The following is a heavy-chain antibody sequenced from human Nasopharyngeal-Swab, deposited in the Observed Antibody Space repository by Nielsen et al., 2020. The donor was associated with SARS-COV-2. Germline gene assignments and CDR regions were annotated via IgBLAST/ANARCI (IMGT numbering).Heavy chain of an antibody. J-gene: IGHJ5*02. V-gene: IGHV7-4-1*02. D-gene: IGHD6-13*01. CDR2: INTNTGNP. CDR3: AGGPIAAAGRSLNWFDP. Sequence: WVRQAPGQGLEWMGWINTNTGNPTYAQGFTGRFVFSLDTSVSTAYLQISSLKAEDTAVYYCAGGPIAAAGRSLNWFDPWGQGTLVTVSS.